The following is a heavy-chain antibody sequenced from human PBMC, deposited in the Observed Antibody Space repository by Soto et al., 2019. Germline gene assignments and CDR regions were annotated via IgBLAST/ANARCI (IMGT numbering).Heavy chain of an antibody. CDR1: GYTLNPYY. CDR2: IHPSGGGS. D-gene: IGHD2-21*02. Sequence: GASVKVSCKPSGYTLNPYYLNWVRQAPGQGLEWMGIIHPSGGGSTYAQKFLGRVTMTRDTSTSTVFMELSSLRSANTAVYYCARGGHIAVVTASFDYWGQGTLVTVSA. CDR3: ARGGHIAVVTASFDY. J-gene: IGHJ4*02. V-gene: IGHV1-46*02.